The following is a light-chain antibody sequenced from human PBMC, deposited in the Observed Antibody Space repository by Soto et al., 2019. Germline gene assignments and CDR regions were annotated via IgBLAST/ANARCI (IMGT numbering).Light chain of an antibody. CDR3: SSYTSSSAYV. CDR2: DVS. Sequence: QSALTQPASVSGSPGQSITISCTGTSSDVGGYNYVSWYQQHPGQAPKLMIYDVSNRPSGVSNRFSGSKSGKTASLTISGRPAEDEDDYYCSSYTSSSAYVFGTGTQLTVL. CDR1: SSDVGGYNY. J-gene: IGLJ1*01. V-gene: IGLV2-14*01.